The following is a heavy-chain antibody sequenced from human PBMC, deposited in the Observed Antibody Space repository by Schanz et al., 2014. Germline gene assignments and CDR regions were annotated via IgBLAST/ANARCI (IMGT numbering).Heavy chain of an antibody. CDR3: AVCRFGELSAFDI. V-gene: IGHV3-23*01. CDR2: ISGSGGST. CDR1: GFTFSSYA. D-gene: IGHD3-10*01. Sequence: EVQLLESGGGLAQPGGSLRVSCAASGFTFSSYAMSWVRQAPGEGLEWVSAISGSGGSTYYADYVKGRFTISRDNSKNTLYLRMTSLRAEDTAVYYCAVCRFGELSAFDIWGQGTMVTVSS. J-gene: IGHJ3*02.